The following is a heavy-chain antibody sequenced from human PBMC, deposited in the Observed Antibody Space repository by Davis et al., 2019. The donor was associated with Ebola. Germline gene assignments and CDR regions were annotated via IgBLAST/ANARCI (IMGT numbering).Heavy chain of an antibody. Sequence: PGGSLRLSCAASGFTFSNAWMNWVRQAPGKGLEWVGRIKSKTDGGTTDYAAPVKGRFTISRDDSKNTLYLQMNSLKTEDTAVYYCTTDLGRTGAHPGFDYWGQGTLVTVSS. CDR3: TTDLGRTGAHPGFDY. CDR2: IKSKTDGGTT. D-gene: IGHD1-14*01. V-gene: IGHV3-15*07. CDR1: GFTFSNAW. J-gene: IGHJ4*02.